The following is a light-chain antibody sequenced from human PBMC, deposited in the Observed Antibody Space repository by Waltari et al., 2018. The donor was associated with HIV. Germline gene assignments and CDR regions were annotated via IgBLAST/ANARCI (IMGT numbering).Light chain of an antibody. CDR2: GNT. J-gene: IGLJ3*02. CDR3: QSYDNTVNGWV. Sequence: QSVLTQPPSVSGAPGQNVTVSCTGSSSNTGTNYDVPWYQFLPGEVPKLLIYGNTIRPAGVPGRFSGSSSGTSASLAITGLQPADEADYYCQSYDNTVNGWVFGGGTRVTV. CDR1: SSNTGTNYD. V-gene: IGLV1-40*01.